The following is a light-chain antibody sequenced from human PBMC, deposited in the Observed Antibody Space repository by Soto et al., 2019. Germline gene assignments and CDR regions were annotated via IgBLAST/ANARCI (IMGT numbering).Light chain of an antibody. Sequence: EMVLTQSPATLSLSPGERATLSCRASQSVSSSYLAWHQQKPGQAPRLLIYGASSRATGIRDRFSGSGSGTDFTLTISSLEPEAFAVDYCQQYGSSPPYTFGQGTKLEIK. CDR2: GAS. CDR1: QSVSSSY. J-gene: IGKJ2*01. V-gene: IGKV3-20*01. CDR3: QQYGSSPPYT.